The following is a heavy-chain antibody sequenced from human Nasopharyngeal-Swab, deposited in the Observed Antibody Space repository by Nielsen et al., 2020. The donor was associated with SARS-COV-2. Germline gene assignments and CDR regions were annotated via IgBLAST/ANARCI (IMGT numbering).Heavy chain of an antibody. V-gene: IGHV3-21*01. CDR3: ARDGLDYDFWSAYFMDV. Sequence: GESLKISCAASGFAFNNYIFNWVRQAPGGGLGWFSSTSTCRSYIYYANSVKGRFTISRDNAKNSLYLQMNSLRAEDTTVYYCARDGLDYDFWSAYFMDVWSQGTTVTVSS. J-gene: IGHJ6*02. CDR1: GFAFNNYI. CDR2: TSTCRSYI. D-gene: IGHD3-3*01.